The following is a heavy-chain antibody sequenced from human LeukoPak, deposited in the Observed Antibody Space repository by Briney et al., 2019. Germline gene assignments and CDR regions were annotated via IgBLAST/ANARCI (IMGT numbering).Heavy chain of an antibody. V-gene: IGHV4-59*01. Sequence: PSETLSLTCTVSGGSISSYYWSWIRQPPGKGLEWIGYIYYSGSTNYNPSLKSRVTLSVDTSKNQFSLKLSSVTAADTAVYYCAREGGAGAFDIWGQGTMVTVSS. CDR1: GGSISSYY. CDR3: AREGGAGAFDI. D-gene: IGHD3-16*01. J-gene: IGHJ3*02. CDR2: IYYSGST.